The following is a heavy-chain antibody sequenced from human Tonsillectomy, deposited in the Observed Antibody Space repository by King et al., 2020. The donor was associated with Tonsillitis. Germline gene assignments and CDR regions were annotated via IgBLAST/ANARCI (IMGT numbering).Heavy chain of an antibody. CDR3: ARHRTYYYDSSGYYFDY. J-gene: IGHJ4*02. CDR1: GGSISSSSYY. CDR2: IYYSGST. Sequence: QLQESGPGLVKPLETLSLTCTVSGGSISSSSYYWGWIRQPPGKGLEWIGSIYYSGSTYYNPSLKSRVTISVDTSKNQFSLKLSSVTAADTAVYYCARHRTYYYDSSGYYFDYWGQGTLVTVSS. V-gene: IGHV4-39*01. D-gene: IGHD3-22*01.